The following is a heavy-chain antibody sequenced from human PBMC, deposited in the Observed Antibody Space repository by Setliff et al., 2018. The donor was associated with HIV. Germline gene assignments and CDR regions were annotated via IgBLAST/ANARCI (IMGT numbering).Heavy chain of an antibody. CDR3: AKDSEFFPAPDRSGYLDY. CDR1: GFSFNSYG. D-gene: IGHD5-12*01. Sequence: GGSLRLSCTFWGFSFNSYGMHWVRQAPGKGLEWVASIWYDERYKFYANSVKGRFTISRDNPKRTLYLQIDSLRAEDTAVYYCAKDSEFFPAPDRSGYLDYWGQGTPVTSPQ. J-gene: IGHJ4*02. CDR2: IWYDERYK. V-gene: IGHV3-30*02.